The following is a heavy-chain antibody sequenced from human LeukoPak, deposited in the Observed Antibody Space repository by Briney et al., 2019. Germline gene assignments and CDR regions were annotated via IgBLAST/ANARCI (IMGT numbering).Heavy chain of an antibody. V-gene: IGHV3-74*01. CDR2: SNEDGSTT. J-gene: IGHJ4*02. CDR1: GFTFSSNW. D-gene: IGHD3-3*01. CDR3: ARDRAWNYFDY. Sequence: GGSLRLSCAASGFTFSSNWMHWVRQAPGKGLVWVSRSNEDGSTTNYADSVKGRFTISRDNAKNTLYLQMDSLRAEDTAVYYCARDRAWNYFDYWGQGTLVTVSS.